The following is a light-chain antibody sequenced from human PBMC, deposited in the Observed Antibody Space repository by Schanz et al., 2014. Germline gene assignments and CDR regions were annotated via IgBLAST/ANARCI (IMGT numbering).Light chain of an antibody. J-gene: IGKJ4*01. CDR2: GAS. Sequence: EIVLTQSPATLSLSPGERATLSCRASQSVSDNLVWYQQKFGQAPRLLIYGASSRATGIPDRFSGSGSGTDFTLTISRLEPEDFAVYYCQQYSKSPLTFGGGTKVEI. CDR3: QQYSKSPLT. V-gene: IGKV3-20*01. CDR1: QSVSDN.